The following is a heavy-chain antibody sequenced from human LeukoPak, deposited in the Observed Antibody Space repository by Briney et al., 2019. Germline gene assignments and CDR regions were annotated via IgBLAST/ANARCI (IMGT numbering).Heavy chain of an antibody. CDR2: IYSGAST. V-gene: IGHV3-NL1*01. J-gene: IGHJ3*02. CDR1: GFTFSSYG. CDR3: ARSCSGGSCYLAFDI. Sequence: GASLRPSCAASGFTFSSYGMQWVRQAPGKGLEWVSVIYSGASTYYAASVKGRFTISRDNSKSTLYLQMNSLRAEDTAVYYCARSCSGGSCYLAFDIWDRGTMVTVSS. D-gene: IGHD2-15*01.